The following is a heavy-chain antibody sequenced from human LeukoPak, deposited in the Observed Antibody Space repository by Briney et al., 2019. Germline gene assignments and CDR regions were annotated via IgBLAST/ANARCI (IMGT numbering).Heavy chain of an antibody. CDR3: ARVIGKELFYDY. V-gene: IGHV3-72*01. Sequence: GGSLRLSCAASGFTFSDHYMDWVRQAPGKGLEWVGRIREKANNNTTEYSATVKFRITITNDDSTNSLYLKINRLKNNDTAVYYCARVIGKELFYDYWGLGTLVTGSS. J-gene: IGHJ4*02. CDR2: IREKANNNTT. D-gene: IGHD1-26*01. CDR1: GFTFSDHY.